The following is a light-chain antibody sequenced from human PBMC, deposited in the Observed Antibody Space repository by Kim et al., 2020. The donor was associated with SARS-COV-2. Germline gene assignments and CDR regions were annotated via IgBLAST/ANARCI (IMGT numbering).Light chain of an antibody. CDR3: NSRDSNDNVV. J-gene: IGLJ2*01. V-gene: IGLV3-19*01. CDR2: GKN. Sequence: ALGQTVGITCQGDRLRSYYATWYQQKPGQAPIVVIYGKNNRPSGIPDRFSGSSSGNTASLTITGTQAGDEADYYCNSRDSNDNVVFGGGTQLTVL. CDR1: RLRSYY.